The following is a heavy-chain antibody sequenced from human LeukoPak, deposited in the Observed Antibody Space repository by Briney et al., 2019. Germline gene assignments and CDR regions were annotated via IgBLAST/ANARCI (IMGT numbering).Heavy chain of an antibody. J-gene: IGHJ4*02. D-gene: IGHD3-10*01. CDR1: GFTVSSNY. CDR3: ARVRYGSGRGDY. CDR2: IYSGGST. Sequence: GGSLRLSCAASGFTVSSNYMSWVRQAPGKGLEWVSVIYSGGSTYYADSVKGRFTISRDNSKNMLYLQMNSLRAEDTAVYYCARVRYGSGRGDYWGQGTLVTVSS. V-gene: IGHV3-66*01.